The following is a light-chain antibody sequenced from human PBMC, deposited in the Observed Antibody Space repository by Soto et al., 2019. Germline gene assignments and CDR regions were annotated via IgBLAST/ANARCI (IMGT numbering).Light chain of an antibody. V-gene: IGKV3-20*01. Sequence: EIVLTQSPGTLSLSPGERATLSCRASQSVSGTYLAWYQQRPGQAPKVLIFGASSRAAGIPDRFSGSGSGTDFTLTISRLEPEDFAVYYCQQYGASPFNFGPGTKVAIK. J-gene: IGKJ3*01. CDR2: GAS. CDR3: QQYGASPFN. CDR1: QSVSGTY.